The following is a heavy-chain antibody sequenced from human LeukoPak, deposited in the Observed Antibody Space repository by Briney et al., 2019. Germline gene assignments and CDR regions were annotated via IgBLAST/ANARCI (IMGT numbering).Heavy chain of an antibody. J-gene: IGHJ4*02. D-gene: IGHD2-15*01. CDR1: GYTFTSYS. V-gene: IGHV1-18*01. Sequence: ASVKVSCKASGYTFTSYSISWVRQAPGQGLEWMGWISAYNGNTVSAQKVKGRVTMATDTSTSTAYMELRSLKSDDTAVYYCARASYCSDGSCYSDYWGQGALVTVSS. CDR3: ARASYCSDGSCYSDY. CDR2: ISAYNGNT.